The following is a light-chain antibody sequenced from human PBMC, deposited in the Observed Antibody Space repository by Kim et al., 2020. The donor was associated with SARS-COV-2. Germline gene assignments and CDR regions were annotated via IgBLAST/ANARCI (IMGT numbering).Light chain of an antibody. V-gene: IGLV1-44*01. Sequence: GVTIACSGSISNDGRHFVNWYQKLPGTAPKVFIDNDNQRPSGVPDRFSGSRSGTSASLAISGLQSEDEADYYCATWDVSLNGWVFGGGTQLTVL. J-gene: IGLJ3*02. CDR2: NDN. CDR3: ATWDVSLNGWV. CDR1: ISNDGRHF.